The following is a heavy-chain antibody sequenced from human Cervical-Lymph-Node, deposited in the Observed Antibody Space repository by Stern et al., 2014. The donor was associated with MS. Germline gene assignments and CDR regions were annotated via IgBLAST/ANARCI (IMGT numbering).Heavy chain of an antibody. V-gene: IGHV4-4*02. Sequence: QLQLQESGPGLVKPSGTLSLTCTVSGASLSGVNWWTWVRQPPRKGLEWIGEIFHTGDTNYNPSLRSRVVMLVDSSMSQFSLQLTSVPAADAAVYYCARGGGTDSPTYDYWGQGTLVTVS. CDR1: GASLSGVNW. D-gene: IGHD3-16*01. CDR3: ARGGGTDSPTYDY. CDR2: IFHTGDT. J-gene: IGHJ4*02.